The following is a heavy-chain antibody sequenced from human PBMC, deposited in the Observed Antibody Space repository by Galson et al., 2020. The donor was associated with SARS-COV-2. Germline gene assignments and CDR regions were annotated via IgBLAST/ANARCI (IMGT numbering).Heavy chain of an antibody. CDR1: GGSISTTSYY. CDR3: ARQYYYFSFMDV. Sequence: SETLYLTCTVSGGSISTTSYYWGWIRQPPGKGLEWIGNIYYSGSTYYNPSLKSRVTISVDTSKNQFSLKLNSVTAADTAVYYCARQYYYFSFMDVWGKGTTVTVSS. J-gene: IGHJ6*03. V-gene: IGHV4-39*01. CDR2: IYYSGST.